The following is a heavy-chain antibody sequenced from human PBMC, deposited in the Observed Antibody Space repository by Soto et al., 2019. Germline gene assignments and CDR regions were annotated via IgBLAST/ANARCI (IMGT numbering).Heavy chain of an antibody. CDR1: GGSISSSSYY. CDR2: IYYSGST. V-gene: IGHV4-39*01. D-gene: IGHD6-25*01. J-gene: IGHJ6*02. CDR3: ARHFYALGSSDYYYYGMDV. Sequence: ETLSLTCTVSGGSISSSSYYWGWIRQPPGKGLEWIGSIYYSGSTYYNPSLKSRVTISVDTSKNQFSLKLSSVTAADTAVYYCARHFYALGSSDYYYYGMDVWGQGTMVTVSS.